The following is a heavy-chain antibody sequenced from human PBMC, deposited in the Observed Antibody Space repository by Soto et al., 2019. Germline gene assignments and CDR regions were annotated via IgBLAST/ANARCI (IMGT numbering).Heavy chain of an antibody. J-gene: IGHJ4*02. CDR2: ISAYNGNT. CDR1: CYTFTSYG. CDR3: AGDYTQPYYFDY. Sequence: QVQLVQSGAEVKKPGASVKISCKASCYTFTSYGISWVRQAPGQGLEWMGWISAYNGNTNYTQKLQGRVTMTTDTSPSTAYMELRSLRSDDPAVYYCAGDYTQPYYFDYWGQGTLVTVSS. V-gene: IGHV1-18*01.